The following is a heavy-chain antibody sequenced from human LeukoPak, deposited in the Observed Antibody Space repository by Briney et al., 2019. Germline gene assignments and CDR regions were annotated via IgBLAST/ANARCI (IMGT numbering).Heavy chain of an antibody. CDR3: ARHHSSSFGEVVDY. J-gene: IGHJ4*02. CDR1: GYRFTSYW. V-gene: IGHV5-51*01. D-gene: IGHD6-13*01. Sequence: GGSLKISCKGSGYRFTSYWIGWVRQMPGKGLEWMGIIYPGDSDTRYSPSFQGQVTISADKSISTACLQWSSLKASDTAMYYCARHHSSSFGEVVDYWGQGTLVTVSS. CDR2: IYPGDSDT.